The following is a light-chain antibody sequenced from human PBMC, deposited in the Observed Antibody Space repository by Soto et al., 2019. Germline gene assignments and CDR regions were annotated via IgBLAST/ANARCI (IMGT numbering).Light chain of an antibody. CDR3: QQYDSSPYT. Sequence: EIVLTQSPGTLSLSPGERATLSCRASQSVSSTYLAWFQQKPGQAPRLLIFGASTRATGIPDRFSGSGSGPDFTLTISRLEPEDFAVYYCQQYDSSPYTCGQGTKLEIK. CDR2: GAS. CDR1: QSVSSTY. V-gene: IGKV3-20*01. J-gene: IGKJ2*01.